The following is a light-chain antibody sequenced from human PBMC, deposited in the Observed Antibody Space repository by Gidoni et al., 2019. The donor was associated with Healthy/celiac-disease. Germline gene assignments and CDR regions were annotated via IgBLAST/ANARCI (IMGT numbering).Light chain of an antibody. J-gene: IGLJ3*02. CDR1: SSDVGGYNY. Sequence: QSALTQPRSVSGSPGQSVTISCTGTSSDVGGYNYVSWYQQHPGKAPKLMIYDVSNRPSGVPDRCSGSKSGNTASLTISGLQAEDEADYYCCSYAGSYTFWVFGGGTKLTVL. CDR3: CSYAGSYTFWV. CDR2: DVS. V-gene: IGLV2-11*01.